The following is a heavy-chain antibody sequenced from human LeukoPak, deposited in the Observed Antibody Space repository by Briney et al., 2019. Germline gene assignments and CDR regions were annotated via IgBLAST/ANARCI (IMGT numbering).Heavy chain of an antibody. CDR1: GFDFSSNW. J-gene: IGHJ4*02. Sequence: GGSLRLSCAASGFDFSSNWMHWVRHAPGQGLVWLSRIKGDGISTNYADSVKGRFTISRDIAKNTLYLQMNSLRAEDTGVYYCAKDHYWSIDYWGRGTLVTVSS. D-gene: IGHD3-3*01. CDR3: AKDHYWSIDY. V-gene: IGHV3-74*01. CDR2: IKGDGIST.